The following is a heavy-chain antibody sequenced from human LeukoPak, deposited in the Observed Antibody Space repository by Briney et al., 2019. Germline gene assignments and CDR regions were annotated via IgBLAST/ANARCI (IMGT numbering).Heavy chain of an antibody. D-gene: IGHD6-13*01. CDR2: ISGSSTYI. Sequence: PGGSLRLSCAASGFTFSDYSMNWVRQAPGKGLEWVSSISGSSTYIYYADPVKGRFTISRDNAKNSLYLQMSSLRPEDTAVYYCARDIEAAGLFLDYWGQGTLVTVSS. CDR1: GFTFSDYS. V-gene: IGHV3-21*01. CDR3: ARDIEAAGLFLDY. J-gene: IGHJ4*02.